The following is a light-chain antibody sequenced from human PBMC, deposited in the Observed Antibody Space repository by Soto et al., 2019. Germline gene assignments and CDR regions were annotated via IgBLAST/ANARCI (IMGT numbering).Light chain of an antibody. CDR3: GSYTGTDTPFV. CDR1: STDVGGYNY. V-gene: IGLV2-14*01. Sequence: QSVLAQPSSVSGSPGQSITISCTGTSTDVGGYNYVSWYQHHPGKGPKLIIYEVSNRPSGVSDRFSGSKSGNKASLIISNLEAEDESDYYCGSYTGTDTPFVFGTGTKVTVL. J-gene: IGLJ1*01. CDR2: EVS.